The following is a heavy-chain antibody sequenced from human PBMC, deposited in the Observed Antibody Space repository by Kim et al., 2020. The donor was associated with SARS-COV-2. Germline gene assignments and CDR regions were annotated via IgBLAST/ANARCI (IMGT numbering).Heavy chain of an antibody. J-gene: IGHJ4*02. Sequence: YVDSVKDRFTMSRDTARNSLSLQMNSLRIEDTAMYYCAALDSAQVPGGIWGRGTLVTVSS. V-gene: IGHV3-7*01. D-gene: IGHD3-10*01. CDR3: AALDSAQVPGGI.